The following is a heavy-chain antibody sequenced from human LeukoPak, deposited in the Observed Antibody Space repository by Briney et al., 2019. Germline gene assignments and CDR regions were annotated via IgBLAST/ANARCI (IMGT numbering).Heavy chain of an antibody. D-gene: IGHD6-25*01. Sequence: SETLSLTCAVYGGSFSDYYWSWLRQPPGKGLEWIGEINHSGRNNYNPSLKSRVTISVDTSKNQFSLKLSSVTAADTAVYYCARLSSDGATYFDYWGQGTLVTVSS. CDR1: GGSFSDYY. CDR3: ARLSSDGATYFDY. CDR2: INHSGRN. V-gene: IGHV4-34*01. J-gene: IGHJ4*02.